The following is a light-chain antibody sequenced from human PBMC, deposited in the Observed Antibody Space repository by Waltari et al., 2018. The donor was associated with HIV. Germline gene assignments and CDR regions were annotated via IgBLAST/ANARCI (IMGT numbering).Light chain of an antibody. Sequence: QPVLPPPPSPSASLGASVTLTCTLHRGHSDYNVAWYQQRPGKGPQFVMRVGTGGIVGAKGDGIPDRFSGLGSGLNRFLTIKNIQEEDESDYHCGAGHGSGNNCVYVFGTGTRVTVL. J-gene: IGLJ1*01. CDR2: VGTGGIVG. CDR3: GAGHGSGNNCVYV. CDR1: RGHSDYN. V-gene: IGLV9-49*03.